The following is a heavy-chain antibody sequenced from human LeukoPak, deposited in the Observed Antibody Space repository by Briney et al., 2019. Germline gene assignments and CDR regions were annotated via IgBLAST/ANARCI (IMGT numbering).Heavy chain of an antibody. CDR1: GGSISSSRYY. D-gene: IGHD3-22*01. V-gene: IGHV4-39*01. CDR3: ARTLVVVTNWFDP. J-gene: IGHJ5*02. CDR2: IYYSGST. Sequence: PSVTLSLTCTVSGGSISSSRYYWGWIRQPPGKGLEWIGRIYYSGSTYYNPSLKSRVTMSVDTSKNQFSLKLSSVTAADTAVYFCARTLVVVTNWFDPWGQGTMVTVSS.